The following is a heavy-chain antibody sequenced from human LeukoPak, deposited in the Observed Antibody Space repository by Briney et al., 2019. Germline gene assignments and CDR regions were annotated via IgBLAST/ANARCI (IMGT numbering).Heavy chain of an antibody. D-gene: IGHD1-1*01. CDR3: VRHQATTFDY. V-gene: IGHV3-7*01. CDR2: IKQDGREA. CDR1: GFIFSSSW. J-gene: IGHJ4*02. Sequence: GGSLRLSCGASGFIFSSSWMTWVRQAPGKGLEWVANIKQDGREAYYVDSVAGRFTISRDNTKHSLYLQMNGLRDEDTAVYYCVRHQATTFDYWGQGTLVTVSS.